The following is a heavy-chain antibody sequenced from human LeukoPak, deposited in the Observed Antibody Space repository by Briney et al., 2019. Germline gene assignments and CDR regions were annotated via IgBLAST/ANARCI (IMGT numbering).Heavy chain of an antibody. V-gene: IGHV3-30*02. CDR2: IRYDGSNK. Sequence: PGGSLRLSCVASGFTFSSYGMHWVRQAPGKGLEWVAFIRYDGSNKYYADSVKGRFTISRDNSKNTLYLQMNSLRAEDTAVYYCAKGPYSNSPSPFDYWGQGTLVTVSS. D-gene: IGHD4-11*01. CDR1: GFTFSSYG. CDR3: AKGPYSNSPSPFDY. J-gene: IGHJ4*02.